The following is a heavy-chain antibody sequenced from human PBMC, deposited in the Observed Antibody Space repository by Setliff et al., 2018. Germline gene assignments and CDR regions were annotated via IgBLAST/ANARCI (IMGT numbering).Heavy chain of an antibody. V-gene: IGHV4-61*09. D-gene: IGHD3-3*01. CDR3: ARGGPTLTISRVLVVSSFDP. J-gene: IGHJ5*02. Sequence: PSETLSLTCTVSGDSISSGTYYWSYWTWIRQPAGKGLEWIGHIYTGGSTNYNPSLKSRVTMSVDTSKNQFSLKLSSVTAADTATYYCARGGPTLTISRVLVVSSFDPWGQGSRVTVSS. CDR2: IYTGGST. CDR1: GDSISSGTYY.